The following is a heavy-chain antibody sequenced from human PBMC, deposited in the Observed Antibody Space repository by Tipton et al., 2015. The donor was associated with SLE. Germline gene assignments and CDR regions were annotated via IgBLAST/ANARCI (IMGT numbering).Heavy chain of an antibody. CDR3: ARDEYRYDATGYHLLGHFDF. D-gene: IGHD3-22*01. CDR1: GDSISSSSYY. CDR2: VYYTGNT. Sequence: TLSLTCIVSGDSISSSSYYWGWIRQPPGKGLEWVGTVYYTGNTFYNPSLKSRVTILVDTSENQFSLKLSSVTAADTAVYYCARDEYRYDATGYHLLGHFDFWGQGTLVTVSS. V-gene: IGHV4-39*07. J-gene: IGHJ4*02.